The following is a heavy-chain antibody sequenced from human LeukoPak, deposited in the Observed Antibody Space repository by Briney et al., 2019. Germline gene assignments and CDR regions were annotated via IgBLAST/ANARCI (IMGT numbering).Heavy chain of an antibody. CDR1: GFTFSSYW. CDR2: INTDGSST. CDR3: AKDVARGYSRYAFDY. J-gene: IGHJ4*02. V-gene: IGHV3-74*01. D-gene: IGHD5-12*01. Sequence: GGSLRLSCAASGFTFSSYWMSWVRQVPGKGLVWVSRINTDGSSTSYAGSVKGRFTISRDNAKNTLFLQMNSLTAEDMGVYYCAKDVARGYSRYAFDYWGQGTLVTVSS.